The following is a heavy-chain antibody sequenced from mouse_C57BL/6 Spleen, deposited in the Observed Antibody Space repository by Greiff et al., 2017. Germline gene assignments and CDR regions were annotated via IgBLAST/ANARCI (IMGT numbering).Heavy chain of an antibody. V-gene: IGHV5-17*01. Sequence: SDYGMHWVRQAPEKWLEWVAYISSGSSTIYYADTVKGRFTISRDNAKNTLFLQMTSLRSEDTAMYYCARGSSYWYFDVWGTGTTVTVSS. CDR2: ISSGSSTI. D-gene: IGHD1-1*01. CDR1: SDYG. J-gene: IGHJ1*03. CDR3: ARGSSYWYFDV.